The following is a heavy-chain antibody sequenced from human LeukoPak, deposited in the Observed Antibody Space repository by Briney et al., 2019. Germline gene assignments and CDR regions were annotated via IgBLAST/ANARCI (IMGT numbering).Heavy chain of an antibody. CDR2: INSDGSWT. V-gene: IGHV3-74*01. Sequence: HPGGSLRLSCAASGNYWMHWVRQVPGKGLVWVSHINSDGSWTSYADSVKGRFTISKDNAKSTVYLQMNSLRAEDTAAYYCVSFYETYWGRGTLVTVSS. D-gene: IGHD2/OR15-2a*01. CDR3: VSFYETY. J-gene: IGHJ4*02. CDR1: GNYW.